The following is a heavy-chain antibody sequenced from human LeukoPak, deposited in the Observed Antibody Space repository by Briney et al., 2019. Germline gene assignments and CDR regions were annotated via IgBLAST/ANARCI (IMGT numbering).Heavy chain of an antibody. V-gene: IGHV3-48*03. CDR2: IGSSGDNI. CDR3: ARDNAATVTPYSFYAMDV. CDR1: GLTFSSYE. J-gene: IGHJ6*02. Sequence: GGSLRLSCAASGLTFSSYEMNWVRQAPGKGLEWISYIGSSGDNIYYADSVQGRFTISRDNGKNSLYLQMNSLRVDDTAVYHCARDNAATVTPYSFYAMDVWGQGTTVTVSS. D-gene: IGHD4-17*01.